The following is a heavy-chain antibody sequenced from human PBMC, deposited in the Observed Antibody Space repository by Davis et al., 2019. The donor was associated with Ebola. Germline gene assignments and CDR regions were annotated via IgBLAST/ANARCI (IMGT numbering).Heavy chain of an antibody. CDR2: IWYDGSNK. CDR3: STDGCISTSCQNGDFDY. D-gene: IGHD2-2*01. Sequence: PAGSLRLSCAASGVTFSSYGMHWVRQAQGKGLEWVAVIWYDGSNKYYADSVKGRFTISRDNSKNTLYLQMNSLRAEDTAVYYCSTDGCISTSCQNGDFDYWGQGTLVTVSS. CDR1: GVTFSSYG. V-gene: IGHV3-33*01. J-gene: IGHJ4*02.